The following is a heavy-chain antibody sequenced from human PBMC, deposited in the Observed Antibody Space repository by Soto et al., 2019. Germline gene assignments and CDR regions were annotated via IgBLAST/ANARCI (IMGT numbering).Heavy chain of an antibody. CDR2: IYCDDDK. V-gene: IGHV2-5*02. CDR1: GFSLSTSGVG. Sequence: QITLKESGPALVKPTQTLTLTCTFSGFSLSTSGVGVGWIRQPPGEALEWLALIYCDDDKRYSSSLKSRLTITKDTSKNQVVLTMTNVDTVDTATYYCAHRPALGYCSTSSCYRPYYFDYWGQGTRVTVSP. CDR3: AHRPALGYCSTSSCYRPYYFDY. J-gene: IGHJ4*02. D-gene: IGHD2-2*02.